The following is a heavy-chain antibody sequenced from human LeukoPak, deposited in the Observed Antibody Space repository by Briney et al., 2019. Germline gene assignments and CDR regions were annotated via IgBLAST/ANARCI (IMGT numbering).Heavy chain of an antibody. CDR1: GFTFSSYW. CDR3: ATGNYHAFDI. J-gene: IGHJ3*02. V-gene: IGHV3-74*01. Sequence: GGSLRLSCAASGFTFSSYWMHWVRHAPGKGLVWVSGLNGDGSSTRYADSVRGRFTISRDNAKNTLYLQMNSLRAEDTAVYYCATGNYHAFDIWGQGTMVTVSS. D-gene: IGHD1-7*01. CDR2: LNGDGSST.